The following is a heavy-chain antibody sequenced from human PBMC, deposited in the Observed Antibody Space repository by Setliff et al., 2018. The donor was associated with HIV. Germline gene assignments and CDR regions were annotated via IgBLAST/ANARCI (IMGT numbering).Heavy chain of an antibody. CDR1: GASSIYY. D-gene: IGHD3-22*01. CDR3: ASSPSSGYYPNAENFQH. CDR2: VYHRGNT. Sequence: SETLSLTCTVSGASSIYYWGWIRQPPGKGLEWIGSVYHRGNTYYNPSLKSRLTISIDTSKNQFSLMLSSVAAAVTAVYYCASSPSSGYYPNAENFQHWGQGTLVAVSS. J-gene: IGHJ1*01. V-gene: IGHV4-39*07.